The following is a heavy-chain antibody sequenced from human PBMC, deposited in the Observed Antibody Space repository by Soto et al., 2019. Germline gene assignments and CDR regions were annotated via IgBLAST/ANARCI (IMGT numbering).Heavy chain of an antibody. J-gene: IGHJ4*02. V-gene: IGHV4-59*01. CDR2: IYASGTT. CDR1: RGSIDGFY. D-gene: IGHD3-3*02. CDR3: ARSHSFDGSIYHYYFDF. Sequence: AETRVRTGTSSRGSIDGFYWSWIRQPPGGTLEWIGYIYASGTTTYNPSLESRVTMSVDMPNNEFSLDLTSVTAADTAVYYCARSHSFDGSIYHYYFDFWGQGTLVTVS.